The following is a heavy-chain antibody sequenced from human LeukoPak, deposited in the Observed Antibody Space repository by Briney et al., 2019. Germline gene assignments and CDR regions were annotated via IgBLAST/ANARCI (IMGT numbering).Heavy chain of an antibody. V-gene: IGHV4-38-2*02. Sequence: SETLSLTCTVSGYSISSGYYWGWIRQPPGKGLEWIGSIYHSGSTYYNPSLKSRVTISVDTSKNQFSLKLSSVTAADTAVYYCARDQYYDSSGYSFDYWGQGTLVTVSS. CDR1: GYSISSGYY. D-gene: IGHD3-22*01. CDR2: IYHSGST. J-gene: IGHJ4*02. CDR3: ARDQYYDSSGYSFDY.